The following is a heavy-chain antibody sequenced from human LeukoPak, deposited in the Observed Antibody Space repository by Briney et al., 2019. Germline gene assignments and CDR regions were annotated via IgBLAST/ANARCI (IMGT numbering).Heavy chain of an antibody. V-gene: IGHV3-30*03. CDR1: GFTFSNYG. J-gene: IGHJ4*02. D-gene: IGHD2-2*01. Sequence: PGGSLRLSCAASGFTFSNYGIHWVRQAPGKGLEWVTFISYDGRNRHYVDSVKGRFTISRDNSKNTLYLQMNSLKTEDTAVYYCTTDGLRGSTSFYYFDYWGQGTLVTVSS. CDR3: TTDGLRGSTSFYYFDY. CDR2: ISYDGRNR.